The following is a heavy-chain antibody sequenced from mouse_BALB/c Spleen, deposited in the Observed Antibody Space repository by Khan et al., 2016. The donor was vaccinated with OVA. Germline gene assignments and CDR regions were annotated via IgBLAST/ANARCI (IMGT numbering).Heavy chain of an antibody. V-gene: IGHV3-2*02. CDR2: ISYSGST. J-gene: IGHJ2*01. CDR1: GYSITSGYG. D-gene: IGHD1-2*01. CDR3: ARAARIKY. Sequence: EVQLVETGPGLVKPSQSLSLTCPVTGYSITSGYGWNWIRQFPENKLEWMGYISYSGSTNYNPSLKSRISITRDTSKNQFFLQLNSVTTEDTATYYFARAARIKYWGQGTTLTVSS.